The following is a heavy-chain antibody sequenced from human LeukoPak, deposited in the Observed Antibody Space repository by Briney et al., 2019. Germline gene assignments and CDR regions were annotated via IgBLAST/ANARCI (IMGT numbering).Heavy chain of an antibody. J-gene: IGHJ5*02. Sequence: GGALRLSCAASVFTFSVYAMSWVRQAPGKGRECVSAIFGSGGSTYYAESVKGRFTISRDNSKNTLYLQMNSLGAEDTAVYYCPKTRSLWLPPDRWGQGTPVTLSS. CDR1: VFTFSVYA. CDR3: PKTRSLWLPPDR. CDR2: IFGSGGST. D-gene: IGHD2-21*01. V-gene: IGHV3-23*01.